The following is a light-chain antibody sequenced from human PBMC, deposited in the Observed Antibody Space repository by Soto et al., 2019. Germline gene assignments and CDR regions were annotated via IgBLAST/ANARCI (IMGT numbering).Light chain of an antibody. CDR2: AAS. J-gene: IGKJ4*01. Sequence: IQLTQSPSSLSASVGDRVTITCRASQGISSYLAWYQQKPGKAPKLLIYAASTLQSGVPSRFIGSGSGTDFTLTISSLQPEDFATYYCQHLNSYPSFGGGTKVEIK. CDR3: QHLNSYPS. V-gene: IGKV1-9*01. CDR1: QGISSY.